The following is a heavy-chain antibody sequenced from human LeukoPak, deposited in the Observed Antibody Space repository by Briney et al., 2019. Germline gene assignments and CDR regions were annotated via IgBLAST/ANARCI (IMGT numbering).Heavy chain of an antibody. CDR1: GFPFSSYW. J-gene: IGHJ4*02. V-gene: IGHV3-48*01. CDR2: ISGSSSRI. Sequence: GGSLRLSCVASGFPFSSYWMTWVRQAPGKGLEWVSYISGSSSRIYYADSVKGRFTISRDNAKTSLYLQMNSLRAEDTAVYYCARAPPDYGGYANDYWGQGTLVTVSS. D-gene: IGHD4-23*01. CDR3: ARAPPDYGGYANDY.